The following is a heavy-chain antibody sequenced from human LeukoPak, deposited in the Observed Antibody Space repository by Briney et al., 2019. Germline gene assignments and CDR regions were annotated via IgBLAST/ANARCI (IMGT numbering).Heavy chain of an antibody. D-gene: IGHD6-19*01. Sequence: GGSLRLSCAASGFTFSSYAMSWVRQAPGKGLEWVSANSGSGVSTYYADSVKGRFTISRDNSKNTLYLQMNRMRGEDTAVYYCAKPCRSGLSPFDAFDIWGQGTMVTVSS. CDR3: AKPCRSGLSPFDAFDI. CDR2: NSGSGVST. J-gene: IGHJ3*02. V-gene: IGHV3-23*01. CDR1: GFTFSSYA.